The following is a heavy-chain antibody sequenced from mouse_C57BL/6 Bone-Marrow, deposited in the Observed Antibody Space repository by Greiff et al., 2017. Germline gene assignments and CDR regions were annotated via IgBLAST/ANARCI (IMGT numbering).Heavy chain of an antibody. CDR1: GYTFTSYW. Sequence: QVQLQQSGAELAKPGASVKLSCKASGYTFTSYWMHWVKQRPGQGLEWIGYINPSSGYTKYNQKFKDKATLTADKSSSTAYMQLSSLTYEDSAVFYCARGIYDGCLWFAYWGQGTLVTVSA. CDR3: ARGIYDGCLWFAY. D-gene: IGHD2-3*01. CDR2: INPSSGYT. J-gene: IGHJ3*01. V-gene: IGHV1-7*01.